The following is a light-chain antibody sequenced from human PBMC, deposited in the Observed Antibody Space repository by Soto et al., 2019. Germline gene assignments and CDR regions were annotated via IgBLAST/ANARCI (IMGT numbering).Light chain of an antibody. CDR3: HQYDSFLLT. CDR1: QSVSNRF. V-gene: IGKV3-20*01. J-gene: IGKJ3*01. CDR2: GAS. Sequence: EIVLTQSPASLSLSAGERATISCRASQSVSNRFLAWYQQKPGHAPMLLIYGASSRATGVPNRFSGSGSGTDFTLTISRLEPEDFAVYYCHQYDSFLLTFGGGTKVDIK.